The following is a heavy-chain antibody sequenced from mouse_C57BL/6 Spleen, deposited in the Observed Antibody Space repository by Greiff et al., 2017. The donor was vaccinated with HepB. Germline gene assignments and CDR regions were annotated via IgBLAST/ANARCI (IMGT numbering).Heavy chain of an antibody. V-gene: IGHV1-82*01. D-gene: IGHD3-1*01. J-gene: IGHJ3*01. CDR2: IYPGDGDT. CDR3: AREVGKSEPWFAY. CDR1: GYAFSSSW. Sequence: QVQLQQSGPELVKPGASVKISCKASGYAFSSSWMNWVKQRPGKGLEWIGRIYPGDGDTNYNGKFKGKATLTADKSSSTAYMQLSSLTSEDSAVYFCAREVGKSEPWFAYWGQGTLVTVSA.